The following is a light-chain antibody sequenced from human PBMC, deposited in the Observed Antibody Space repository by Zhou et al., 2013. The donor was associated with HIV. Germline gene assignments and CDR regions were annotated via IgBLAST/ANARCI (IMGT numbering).Light chain of an antibody. Sequence: EVLMTQSPATLSLSPGERATLSCRASQNIQNYLVWYQQKSGQAPRLLMYDAYKRAPGIPARFSGSGSGTDFTLSISSLEPEDFAVYYCQQYGSSQITFGQGTRLEIK. CDR1: QNIQNY. CDR3: QQYGSSQIT. J-gene: IGKJ5*01. V-gene: IGKV3-11*01. CDR2: DAY.